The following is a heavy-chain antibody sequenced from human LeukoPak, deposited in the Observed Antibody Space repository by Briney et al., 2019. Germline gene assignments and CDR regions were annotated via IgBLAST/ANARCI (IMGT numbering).Heavy chain of an antibody. CDR1: GLTVSSHY. CDR2: VYSDGST. V-gene: IGHV3-53*01. J-gene: IGHJ4*02. CDR3: ARALYYFDY. Sequence: RGSLRLSCAASGLTVSSHYMSWVRQAPGKGLEWVSLVYSDGSTYYADSVEGRFTISRDNSKNTLYLQMNSLRAEDTAVYYCARALYYFDYWGQGTLVTVSS.